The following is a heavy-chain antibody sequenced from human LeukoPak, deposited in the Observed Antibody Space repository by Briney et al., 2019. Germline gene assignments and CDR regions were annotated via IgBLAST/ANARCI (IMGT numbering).Heavy chain of an antibody. CDR2: IYYSGST. D-gene: IGHD4-23*01. J-gene: IGHJ4*02. CDR1: GGSISSNY. V-gene: IGHV4-59*01. CDR3: ARDEDYGGNSGLGY. Sequence: SETLSLTCTVSGGSISSNYWSWIRQPPGRGLEWIGYIYYSGSTNYNPSLKSRVTISVDTSKNQFSLKLSSVTAADTAVYYCARDEDYGGNSGLGYWGQGTLVTVSS.